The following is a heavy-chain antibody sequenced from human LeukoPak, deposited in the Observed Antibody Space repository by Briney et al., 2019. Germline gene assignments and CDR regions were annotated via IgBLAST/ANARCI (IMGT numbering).Heavy chain of an antibody. D-gene: IGHD6-19*01. CDR1: GFTFSSYG. J-gene: IGHJ4*02. CDR3: ARDEVSDSSDPLDY. Sequence: GGSLRLSCAASGFTFSSYGMHWVRQAPGKGLEWVAVISYDGSNKYYADSVKGRFTISRDNSKNTLYLQMNSLRAEDTAVYYCARDEVSDSSDPLDYWGQGTLVTVSS. V-gene: IGHV3-30*03. CDR2: ISYDGSNK.